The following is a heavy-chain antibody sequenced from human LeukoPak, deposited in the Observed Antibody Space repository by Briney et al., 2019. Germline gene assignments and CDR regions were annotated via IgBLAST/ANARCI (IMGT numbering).Heavy chain of an antibody. J-gene: IGHJ4*02. Sequence: PGGSLRLSCAASGFTLSSYAMTWVRQAPGKGLEWVSDIGGSGATTYYADSVKGRFTISRDNSKNTLYLQMSSLRAEDTAVYFCASFHYYGSGAYYLSYWGQGTLVTVSS. CDR2: IGGSGATT. D-gene: IGHD3-10*01. CDR1: GFTLSSYA. V-gene: IGHV3-23*01. CDR3: ASFHYYGSGAYYLSY.